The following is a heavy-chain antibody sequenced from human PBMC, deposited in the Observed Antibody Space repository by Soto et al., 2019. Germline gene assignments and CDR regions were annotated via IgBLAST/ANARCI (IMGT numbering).Heavy chain of an antibody. Sequence: SETLSLTCSVSGGSITSRESYWGWIRQPPGKGLEWIGTIYFSGSTYYNPSLKSRVTMFVDTSKNQFSLKLSYVTAADTAVYYCARRWGRGAAGTCYNWGQGTLVIVS. CDR2: IYFSGST. CDR1: GGSITSRESY. V-gene: IGHV4-39*01. J-gene: IGHJ4*02. CDR3: ARRWGRGAAGTCYN. D-gene: IGHD6-13*01.